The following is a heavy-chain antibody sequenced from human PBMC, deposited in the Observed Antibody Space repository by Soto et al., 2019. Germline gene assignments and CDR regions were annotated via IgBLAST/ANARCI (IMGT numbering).Heavy chain of an antibody. CDR1: GGSVSSGSYY. V-gene: IGHV4-61*01. D-gene: IGHD2-21*02. CDR3: ARAYMVTATSHYGMDV. Sequence: QVQLQESGPGLVKPSETLSLTCTVSGGSVSSGSYYWSWIRQPPGKGLEWIGYIYYSGSTNYNPSLKSRVTISVDTSKNQFSLKLSSVTAADTVVYYCARAYMVTATSHYGMDVWGQGTTVTVSS. J-gene: IGHJ6*02. CDR2: IYYSGST.